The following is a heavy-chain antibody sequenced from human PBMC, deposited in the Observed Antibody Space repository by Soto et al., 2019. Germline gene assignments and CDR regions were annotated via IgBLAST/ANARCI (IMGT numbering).Heavy chain of an antibody. Sequence: GVSMLLSCAAAGINFSSYGMQLMRQAPGMGLECVVVIALEDRNKYYSYSVKGRFTISRENSKNTLYLQMNSLRTADTAVYYCAKDYLGRKWTFGYKGQRTLVAVSS. J-gene: IGHJ4*02. CDR3: AKDYLGRKWTFGY. CDR2: IALEDRNK. D-gene: IGHD3-16*01. CDR1: GINFSSYG. V-gene: IGHV3-30*18.